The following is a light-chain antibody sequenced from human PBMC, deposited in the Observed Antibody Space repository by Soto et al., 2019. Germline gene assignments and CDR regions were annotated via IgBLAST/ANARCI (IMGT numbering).Light chain of an antibody. CDR1: SSDVGGYNF. J-gene: IGLJ7*02. CDR2: EVN. CDR3: GSYSTTATRV. V-gene: IGLV2-14*01. Sequence: QSALTQPASVSGSPGQSITISCTGSSSDVGGYNFVSWFQQHPGKAPKLIIYEVNNRPSGVSNRFSASKSGNTASLTISGLQAEDEADYYCGSYSTTATRVFGGGPQLTAL.